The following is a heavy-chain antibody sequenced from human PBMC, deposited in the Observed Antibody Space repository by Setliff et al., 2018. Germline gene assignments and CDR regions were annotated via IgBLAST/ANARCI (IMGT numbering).Heavy chain of an antibody. CDR1: GSTFSANA. J-gene: IGHJ4*02. Sequence: ASVQVSCKASGSTFSANAIHWVRQAPGQRLEWMGFIYTDNGNTKYSKNFQDRVAITRDTSASTAYMELSSLTSEDTAVYFCARGSRGFDYWGQGALVTVSS. CDR3: ARGSRGFDY. CDR2: IYTDNGNT. V-gene: IGHV1-3*04.